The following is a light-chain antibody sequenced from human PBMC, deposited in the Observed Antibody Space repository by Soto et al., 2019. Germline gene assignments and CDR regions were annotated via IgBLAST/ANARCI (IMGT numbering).Light chain of an antibody. V-gene: IGLV2-14*03. CDR3: SSYTSSSTYV. J-gene: IGLJ1*01. CDR1: SSDVGDYNY. CDR2: DVS. Sequence: QSALTQPASVSGSPGQSITISCTGTSSDVGDYNYVSWYQRHPGEAPKLMIYDVSNRPSGVSNRFSGSKSGNTASLTISGLQAEDEADYYCSSYTSSSTYVFGTGTKVTVL.